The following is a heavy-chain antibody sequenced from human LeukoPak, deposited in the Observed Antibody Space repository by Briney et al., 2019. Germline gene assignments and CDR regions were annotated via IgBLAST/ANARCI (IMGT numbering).Heavy chain of an antibody. V-gene: IGHV3-64*01. Sequence: GGSLRLSCAASGFTFSSYAMHWVRQAPGKGLEYVSAISSNGGSTYYANSVKGRFTISRDNSKNTLYLQMGSLRAEDMAVYYCARDGESGAWFGELFCFDYWGQGTLVTVSS. CDR3: ARDGESGAWFGELFCFDY. D-gene: IGHD3-10*01. CDR1: GFTFSSYA. J-gene: IGHJ4*02. CDR2: ISSNGGST.